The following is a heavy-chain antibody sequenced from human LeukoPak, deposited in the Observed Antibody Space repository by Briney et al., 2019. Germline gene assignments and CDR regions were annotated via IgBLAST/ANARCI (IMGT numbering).Heavy chain of an antibody. CDR3: ARGSYCSGGSCYPYAFDI. CDR2: MNPNSGNT. Sequence: ASVKVSCKASGYTFTSYDINWVRQATGQGLEWMGWMNPNSGNTGYAQKFQGRVTMTRNTSIGTAYMELSSLRSEDTAVYYCARGSYCSGGSCYPYAFDIWGQGTMVTVSS. CDR1: GYTFTSYD. V-gene: IGHV1-8*01. D-gene: IGHD2-15*01. J-gene: IGHJ3*02.